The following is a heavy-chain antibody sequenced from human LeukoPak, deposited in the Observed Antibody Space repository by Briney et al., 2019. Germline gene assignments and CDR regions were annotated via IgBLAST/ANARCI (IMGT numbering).Heavy chain of an antibody. Sequence: SETLSLTCTVSGGSISSYYWSWIRQPAGKGLEWIGRIYTSGSTNYNPSLRSRVTMSVDTSKNQFSLKLSSVTAADTAVYYCARGGSSSAYYYYYMDVWDKGTTVTVSS. CDR1: GGSISSYY. D-gene: IGHD6-6*01. J-gene: IGHJ6*03. V-gene: IGHV4-4*07. CDR3: ARGGSSSAYYYYYMDV. CDR2: IYTSGST.